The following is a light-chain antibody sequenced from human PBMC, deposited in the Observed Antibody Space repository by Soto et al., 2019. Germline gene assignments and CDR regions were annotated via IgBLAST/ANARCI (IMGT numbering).Light chain of an antibody. CDR1: SSNVGAGSD. CDR2: VNN. CDR3: QSYDDTLSGSWV. V-gene: IGLV1-40*01. J-gene: IGLJ1*01. Sequence: QSALTQPPSVSGAPGQGVTISCSGSSSNVGAGSDVYWYQQLPGTAPRLLISVNNKRPSGVPDRFSGSKSGTSASLAITGLRPEDEADYYCQSYDDTLSGSWVFGTGTKVTVL.